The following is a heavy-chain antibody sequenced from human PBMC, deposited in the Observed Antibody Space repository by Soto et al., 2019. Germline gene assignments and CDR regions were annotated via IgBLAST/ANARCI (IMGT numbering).Heavy chain of an antibody. J-gene: IGHJ5*02. D-gene: IGHD5-12*01. CDR2: IYYSGST. CDR1: GGSISSGGYY. Sequence: SETLSLTCTVSGGSISSGGYYWSWIRQHPGKGLEWIGYIYYSGSTYYNPSLKSRVTISVDTSKNQFSLKLSSVTAADTAVYYCARGSQATSWFDPWGQGTLVTVS. V-gene: IGHV4-31*03. CDR3: ARGSQATSWFDP.